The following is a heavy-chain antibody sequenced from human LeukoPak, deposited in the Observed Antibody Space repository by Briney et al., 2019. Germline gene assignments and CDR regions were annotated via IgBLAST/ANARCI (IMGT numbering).Heavy chain of an antibody. CDR2: IYYSGST. V-gene: IGHV4-39*07. J-gene: IGHJ4*02. Sequence: SETLSLTCTVSGGSISSSSYYWGWIRQPPGKGLEWIGSIYYSGSTYYNPSLKSRVTISVDTSKNQFSLKLSSVTAADTAVYYCARGGGGVTIGYWGQGTLVTVSS. D-gene: IGHD2-21*02. CDR3: ARGGGGVTIGY. CDR1: GGSISSSSYY.